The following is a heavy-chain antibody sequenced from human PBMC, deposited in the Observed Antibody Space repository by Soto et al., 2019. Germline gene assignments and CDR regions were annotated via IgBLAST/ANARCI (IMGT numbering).Heavy chain of an antibody. Sequence: QVQLVQSGAEVKKPGSSVKVSCKASGVTFSTSSISWVRQAPGQGLEWMGRVIPVLGIANYAQQFQGRVTMTADKSTSTAYMELTSLRSDDTAVYFCARSPWRTEGTYFDYSGQGTLVTVSS. V-gene: IGHV1-69*02. D-gene: IGHD3-3*01. J-gene: IGHJ4*02. CDR3: ARSPWRTEGTYFDY. CDR2: VIPVLGIA. CDR1: GVTFSTSS.